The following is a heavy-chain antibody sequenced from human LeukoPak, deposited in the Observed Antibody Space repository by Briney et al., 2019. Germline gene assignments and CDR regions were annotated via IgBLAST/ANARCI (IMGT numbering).Heavy chain of an antibody. CDR3: ARSAGRFGSGGSYYDY. D-gene: IGHD2-15*01. Sequence: PGGSLRLSCAASGFTFSNYAMHWVRQAPGKGLEYVSAISDNGASTYYANSVKGRFTISRDNSKNTLYLQMGSLRDEDMAMYYCARSAGRFGSGGSYYDYWGQGTLVTVSS. CDR2: ISDNGAST. J-gene: IGHJ4*02. V-gene: IGHV3-64*01. CDR1: GFTFSNYA.